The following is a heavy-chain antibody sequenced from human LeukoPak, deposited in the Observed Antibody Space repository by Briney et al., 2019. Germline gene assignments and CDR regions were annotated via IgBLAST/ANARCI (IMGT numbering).Heavy chain of an antibody. V-gene: IGHV1-2*02. D-gene: IGHD2-21*02. CDR3: ASMALDGGDSTGFDS. J-gene: IGHJ5*01. Sequence: WASVKVSCKASGYTFTDYFIHWVRQAPGQGLEWMGWINPNIGDASYAQKFQDRVTMTRDRSINTAYMELSRLTSDDTAVYYCASMALDGGDSTGFDSWGQGTLVTVSS. CDR2: INPNIGDA. CDR1: GYTFTDYF.